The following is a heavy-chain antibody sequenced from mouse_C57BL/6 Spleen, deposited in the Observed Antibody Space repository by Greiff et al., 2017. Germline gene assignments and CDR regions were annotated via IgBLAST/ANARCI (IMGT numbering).Heavy chain of an antibody. CDR1: GFSLTSYG. V-gene: IGHV2-5*01. D-gene: IGHD1-1*01. CDR2: IWRGGST. J-gene: IGHJ1*03. Sequence: QVQLQQSGPGLVQPSQSLSITCTVSGFSLTSYGVHWVRQSPGKGLAWLGVIWRGGSTDYNAAFMSRLSITKDNSKSQVFFKMNSLQADDTAIYYCAKPSEYSSSYWYVDVWGTGTTVTVSS. CDR3: AKPSEYSSSYWYVDV.